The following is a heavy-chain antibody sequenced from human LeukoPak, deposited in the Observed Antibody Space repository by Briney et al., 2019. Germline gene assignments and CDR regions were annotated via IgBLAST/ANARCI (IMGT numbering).Heavy chain of an antibody. J-gene: IGHJ6*03. CDR1: GYTFTSYD. D-gene: IGHD3-16*01. Sequence: ASVKVSCKASGYTFTSYDINWVRQATGQGLEWMGWMNPNSGNTGYAQKFQGRVTMTRNTSISTAYMELSSLRSEDTAVYYCARGLRLWGEGYYYMDVWGKGTTVTISS. CDR3: ARGLRLWGEGYYYMDV. V-gene: IGHV1-8*01. CDR2: MNPNSGNT.